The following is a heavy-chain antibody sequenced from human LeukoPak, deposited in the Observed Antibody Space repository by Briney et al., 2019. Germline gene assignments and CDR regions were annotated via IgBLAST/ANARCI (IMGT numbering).Heavy chain of an antibody. CDR1: GYTFSRYG. D-gene: IGHD3-10*01. CDR3: ARGQTNRLLWVGELVSNINPFDY. J-gene: IGHJ4*02. V-gene: IGHV1-18*01. CDR2: ISGYNGHT. Sequence: ASVKVSCKASGYTFSRYGISWVRQAPGQGLEWMGWISGYNGHTKYAQKVQGRVTMSTDTSTSTVYMEQRSLISDDTGVYYCARGQTNRLLWVGELVSNINPFDYWGQGTLVTVSS.